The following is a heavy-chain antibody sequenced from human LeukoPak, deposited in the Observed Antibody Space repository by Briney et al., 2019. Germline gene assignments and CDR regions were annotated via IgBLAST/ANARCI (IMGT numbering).Heavy chain of an antibody. CDR2: ISGSGGST. V-gene: IGHV3-23*01. Sequence: GGSLRLSCAASGFTFSSYAMSWVRQAPGKGLEWVSAISGSGGSTYYADSVKGRFTISRDNSKNTLYLQMNSLRAEDTAVYYCANLYTVTTSHLGRNEKINWGQGTLVTVSS. D-gene: IGHD4-4*01. CDR1: GFTFSSYA. CDR3: ANLYTVTTSHLGRNEKIN. J-gene: IGHJ4*02.